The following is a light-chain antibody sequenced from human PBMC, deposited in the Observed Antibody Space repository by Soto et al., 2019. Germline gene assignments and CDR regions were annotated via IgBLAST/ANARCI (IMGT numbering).Light chain of an antibody. J-gene: IGKJ2*01. CDR3: QQYNSYPYT. CDR2: KAS. V-gene: IGKV1-5*03. Sequence: DIQITHSPSTLSASVGDRVTITCRAIQSISSWLAWYQQKPGKAPKLLIYKASSLESGVPSRFSGSGSETEFTLTISRLQPDDFATYFCQQYNSYPYTFGQGTKLEIK. CDR1: QSISSW.